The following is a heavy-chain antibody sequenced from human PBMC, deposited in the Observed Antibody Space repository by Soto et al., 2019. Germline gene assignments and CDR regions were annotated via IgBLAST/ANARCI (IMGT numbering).Heavy chain of an antibody. V-gene: IGHV4-34*01. J-gene: IGHJ5*01. CDR2: INHSGST. Sequence: SETLSLTCAVYGGSFSGYYWTWIRQPPGTGLEWIGEINHSGSTNYNPSLKSRVTISVDTSKNQFSLELSSVTAADTAVYYCARVGSEYDFWSGYHEHWFDSWGQGTLVTVSS. CDR3: ARVGSEYDFWSGYHEHWFDS. D-gene: IGHD3-3*01. CDR1: GGSFSGYY.